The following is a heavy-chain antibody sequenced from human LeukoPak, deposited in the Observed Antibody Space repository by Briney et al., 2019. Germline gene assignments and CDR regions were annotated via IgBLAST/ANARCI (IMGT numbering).Heavy chain of an antibody. D-gene: IGHD5-12*01. J-gene: IGHJ4*02. CDR2: IKQDGSGK. CDR1: GFTFSSYW. Sequence: GGSLRLSCAASGFTFSSYWMSWVRQAPGKGLEWVANIKQDGSGKYYVDSVKGRFTISRDNAKNSLYLQMNSLRAEDTAVYYCARERNSGYDWYFDYWGQGTLVTVSS. V-gene: IGHV3-7*01. CDR3: ARERNSGYDWYFDY.